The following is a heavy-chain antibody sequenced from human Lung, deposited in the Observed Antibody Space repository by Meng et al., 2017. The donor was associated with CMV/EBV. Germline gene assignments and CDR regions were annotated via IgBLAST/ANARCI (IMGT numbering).Heavy chain of an antibody. CDR1: GYTFTSYG. Sequence: SVXVSXXASGYTFTSYGISWVRQAPGQGLEWMGIINPSDNTTIYAQKFQGRVTMTRDTSTSTVYMELSSLRSDDTALYYCARDLGYSSSWYFQYYFDCWGQGTLVTVSS. V-gene: IGHV1-46*01. CDR2: INPSDNTT. D-gene: IGHD6-13*01. CDR3: ARDLGYSSSWYFQYYFDC. J-gene: IGHJ4*02.